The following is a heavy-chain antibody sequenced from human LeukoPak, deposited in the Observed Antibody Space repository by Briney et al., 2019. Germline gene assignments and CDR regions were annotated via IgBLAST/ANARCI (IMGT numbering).Heavy chain of an antibody. J-gene: IGHJ6*02. CDR3: AKDTPLFYHYYGIDV. CDR1: GLNLDAYA. V-gene: IGHV3-43*02. CDR2: ISGDGTIT. Sequence: GGSLRLSCAASGLNLDAYAMHWVRQAPGMGLEWVSLISGDGTITYYADSVKGRFTISRDNSKNSLFLEMNSLRSEDTALYYCAKDTPLFYHYYGIDVWGQGTTVTVSS.